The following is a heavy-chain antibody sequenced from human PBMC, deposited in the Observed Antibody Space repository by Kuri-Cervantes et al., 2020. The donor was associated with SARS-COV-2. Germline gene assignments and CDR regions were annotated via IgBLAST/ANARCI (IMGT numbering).Heavy chain of an antibody. Sequence: ASVKVSCKASGYTFTGYYMHWVRQAPGQGLEWMGIINPSGGSTSYAQKFQGRVTMTRDTSMSTVYMELSSLRSEDTAVYYCARERGSDVVVPAAIRGYFDYWGQGTLVTVSS. V-gene: IGHV1-46*01. D-gene: IGHD2-2*01. CDR2: INPSGGST. CDR3: ARERGSDVVVPAAIRGYFDY. J-gene: IGHJ4*02. CDR1: GYTFTGYY.